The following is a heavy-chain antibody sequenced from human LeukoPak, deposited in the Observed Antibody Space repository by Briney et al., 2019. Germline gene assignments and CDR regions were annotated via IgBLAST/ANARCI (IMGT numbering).Heavy chain of an antibody. CDR3: AMTGELSDYGMDV. D-gene: IGHD3-10*01. V-gene: IGHV3-7*01. Sequence: PGGSLRLSCAASGFTFSSYWMSWVRQAPGKGLEGVANIKQDGSEKYYVDSVKGRFTISRDNAKNSLYLQMNSLRAEDTAVYYCAMTGELSDYGMDVWGQGTLVTVSS. CDR2: IKQDGSEK. J-gene: IGHJ6*02. CDR1: GFTFSSYW.